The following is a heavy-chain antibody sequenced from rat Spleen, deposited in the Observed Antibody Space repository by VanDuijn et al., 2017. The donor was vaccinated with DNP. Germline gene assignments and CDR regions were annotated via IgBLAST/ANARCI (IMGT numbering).Heavy chain of an antibody. V-gene: IGHV5-31*01. CDR1: GFTFSYYW. D-gene: IGHD1-12*02. CDR2: ITSGVGST. CDR3: ARVGDLHDGGSGDALDA. J-gene: IGHJ4*01. Sequence: EVQLVESGGDLVLPGRSLELSCRASGFTFSYYWMTWIRQVPGTGLEWLASITSGVGSTSYPDSVKGRFTISRDDARNTLYLQMNSLRSEDTATYYCARVGDLHDGGSGDALDAWGQGTSVTVSS.